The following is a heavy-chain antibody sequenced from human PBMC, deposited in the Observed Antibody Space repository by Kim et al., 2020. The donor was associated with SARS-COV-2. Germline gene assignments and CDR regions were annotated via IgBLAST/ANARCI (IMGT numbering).Heavy chain of an antibody. CDR1: GGSFSGYY. D-gene: IGHD3-9*01. J-gene: IGHJ5*02. Sequence: SETLSLTCAVYGGSFSGYYWSWIRQPPGKGLEWIGEINHSGSTNYNPSLKSRVTISVDTSKNQFSLKLSSVTAADTAVYYCARVVVNYDILTGYYMSGWFDAGAREPWSPSPQ. CDR3: ARVVVNYDILTGYYMSGWFDA. CDR2: INHSGST. V-gene: IGHV4-34*01.